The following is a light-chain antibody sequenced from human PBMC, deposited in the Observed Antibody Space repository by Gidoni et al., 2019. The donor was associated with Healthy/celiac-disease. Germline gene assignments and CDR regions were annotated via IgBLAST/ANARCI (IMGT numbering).Light chain of an antibody. V-gene: IGKV3-11*01. CDR3: QQRRNWLWT. CDR1: QSVSSY. J-gene: IGKJ1*01. CDR2: DAA. Sequence: EIVFTQSPATLSLSPGDRATLSCRASQSVSSYLAWYQQKPGQAHRLRIYDAANRATGIPARFSGSGSGTDFTRTISSLEPEDFAVYYCQQRRNWLWTFGQGTKVEIK.